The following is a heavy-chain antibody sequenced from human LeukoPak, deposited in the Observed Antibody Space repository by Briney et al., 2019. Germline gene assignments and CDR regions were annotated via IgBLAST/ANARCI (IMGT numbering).Heavy chain of an antibody. Sequence: GGSLRLSCAASGFTCSSHWMHWVRQAPGKGLVWVSRINSDGSSTSYADSVKGRFTISRDNAKNTLYLQMNSLRAEDTAVYHCARGSSTSCFYWGQGNLVTVSS. J-gene: IGHJ4*02. D-gene: IGHD2-2*01. CDR3: ARGSSTSCFY. V-gene: IGHV3-74*01. CDR2: INSDGSST. CDR1: GFTCSSHW.